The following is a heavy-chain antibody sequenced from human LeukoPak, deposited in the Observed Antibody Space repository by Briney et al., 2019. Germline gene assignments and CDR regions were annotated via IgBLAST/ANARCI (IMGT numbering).Heavy chain of an antibody. CDR3: ARDLLMEDFWSGYLDY. J-gene: IGHJ4*02. CDR1: GFTFSSYG. CDR2: ISYDGSNK. D-gene: IGHD3-3*01. V-gene: IGHV3-30*03. Sequence: GGSLRLSRAASGFTFSSYGMHWVRQAPGKGLEWVAVISYDGSNKYYADSVKGRFTISRDNAKNSLYLQMNSLRAEDTAVYYCARDLLMEDFWSGYLDYWGQGTLVTVSS.